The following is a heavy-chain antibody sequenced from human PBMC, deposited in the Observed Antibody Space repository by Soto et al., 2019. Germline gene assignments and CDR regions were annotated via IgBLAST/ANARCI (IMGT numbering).Heavy chain of an antibody. CDR1: GFTFDDYA. V-gene: IGHV3-9*01. J-gene: IGHJ3*02. Sequence: EVQLVESGGGLVQPGRSLRLSCAASGFTFDDYAMHWVRQAPGKGLEWVSGISWNSGSIGYADSVKGRFTISRDNAKNSVYLQMNSLRAEDTALYYCAKARSGGRYIAFGAFDIWGQGTMVTVSS. D-gene: IGHD3-3*01. CDR3: AKARSGGRYIAFGAFDI. CDR2: ISWNSGSI.